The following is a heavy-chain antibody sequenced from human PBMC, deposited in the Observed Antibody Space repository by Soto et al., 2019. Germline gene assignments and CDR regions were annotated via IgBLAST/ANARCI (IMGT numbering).Heavy chain of an antibody. Sequence: GGSLRLSCAASGFTLSSYWMHWVRQAPGKGLVWVSRINSDGSSTNYADSVKGRFTISRDNAKNTLYLQVNSLRAEDTAVYYCARQYSSSLDYWGQGTLVTVSS. D-gene: IGHD4-4*01. CDR2: INSDGSST. CDR1: GFTLSSYW. J-gene: IGHJ4*02. V-gene: IGHV3-74*01. CDR3: ARQYSSSLDY.